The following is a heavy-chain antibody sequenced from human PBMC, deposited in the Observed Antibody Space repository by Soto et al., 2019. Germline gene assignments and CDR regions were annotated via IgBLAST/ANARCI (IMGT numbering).Heavy chain of an antibody. J-gene: IGHJ6*02. CDR3: AREGWSCYYYYAMDV. Sequence: EVQLVESGGGLVKPGGSLRLSCAASGFTFSSYSMNWVRQAPGKGLEWVSSISSSGTYTYYADSLKGRFTISRDNAKNSLYLQLNSLRAEDTAVYSCAREGWSCYYYYAMDVWGQGTTVTVSS. D-gene: IGHD3-3*01. V-gene: IGHV3-21*01. CDR1: GFTFSSYS. CDR2: ISSSGTYT.